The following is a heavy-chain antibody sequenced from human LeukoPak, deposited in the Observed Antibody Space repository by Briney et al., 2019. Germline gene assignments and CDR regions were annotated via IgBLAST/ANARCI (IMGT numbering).Heavy chain of an antibody. CDR3: AKDTNWNYDWFDP. Sequence: PGTSLRLSCAASGFTFRTYGMHWVRQAPGKGLEWVAVISKDGSNKYYGDSDSVKGRFTISRDNSKNTLYLQMNSLRADDTAVYYCAKDTNWNYDWFDPWGQGTLVTVSS. CDR2: ISKDGSNK. J-gene: IGHJ5*02. D-gene: IGHD1-7*01. V-gene: IGHV3-30*18. CDR1: GFTFRTYG.